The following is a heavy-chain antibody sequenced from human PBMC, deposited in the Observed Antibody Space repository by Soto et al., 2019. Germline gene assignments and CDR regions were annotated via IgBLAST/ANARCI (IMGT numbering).Heavy chain of an antibody. CDR1: GGTFSSYA. CDR2: INPNNGDT. V-gene: IGHV1-2*02. J-gene: IGHJ6*02. Sequence: GTSVKVSCKASGGTFSSYAISWVRQAPGQGLEWMGWINPNNGDTNYAQKFQGRVTMTRDTSISSVYMELSRLRSDDTAVFYCARERMNGLDVWGQGTMVTVSS. CDR3: ARERMNGLDV.